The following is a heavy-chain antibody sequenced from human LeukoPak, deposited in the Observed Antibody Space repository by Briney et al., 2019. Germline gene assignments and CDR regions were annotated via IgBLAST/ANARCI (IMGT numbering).Heavy chain of an antibody. V-gene: IGHV4-59*08. CDR2: IYYTGAN. J-gene: IGHJ4*02. D-gene: IGHD6-19*01. CDR3: AKYGNSGWVIDN. Sequence: PSETLSLTCTVAGGSIGSNYWTWIRQPPGKGLEYIGYIYYTGANNYNLSLRSRVTISVDTSKNQFSLKMTSVTAADTAVYFCAKYGNSGWVIDNWGQGTLVTVSS. CDR1: GGSIGSNY.